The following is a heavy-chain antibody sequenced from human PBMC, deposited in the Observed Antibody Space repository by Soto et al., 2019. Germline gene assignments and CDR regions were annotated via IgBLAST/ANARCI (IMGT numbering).Heavy chain of an antibody. CDR2: IIPILGIA. CDR1: GGTFSSYT. V-gene: IGHV1-69*02. Sequence: SVKVSCKASGGTFSSYTISWVRQAPGQGLEWMGRIIPILGIANYAQKFQGRVTITADKSTSTAYMELSSLRSEDTAVYYFARGSSSSSYHYWCQATLLTVSS. J-gene: IGHJ4*02. CDR3: ARGSSSSSYHY. D-gene: IGHD6-6*01.